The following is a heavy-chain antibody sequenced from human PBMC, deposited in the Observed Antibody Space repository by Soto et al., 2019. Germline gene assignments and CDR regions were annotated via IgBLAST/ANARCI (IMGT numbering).Heavy chain of an antibody. CDR3: ARDQYYDFWSGYYAYYDYGMDV. CDR2: IWDDGSNK. D-gene: IGHD3-3*01. V-gene: IGHV3-33*01. CDR1: GFTFSSYG. J-gene: IGHJ6*02. Sequence: QVQLVESGGGVVQPGRSLRLSCAASGFTFSSYGMHWVRQAPGKGLEWVAVIWDDGSNKYYADSVKGRFTISRDNSKNTLYLQMNSLRAEDTAVYYCARDQYYDFWSGYYAYYDYGMDVWGQGTTVTVSS.